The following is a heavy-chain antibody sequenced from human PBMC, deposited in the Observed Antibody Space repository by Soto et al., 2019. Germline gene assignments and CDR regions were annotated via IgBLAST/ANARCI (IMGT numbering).Heavy chain of an antibody. CDR2: IYHSGST. CDR3: ARVPDR. D-gene: IGHD2-2*01. J-gene: IGHJ5*02. V-gene: IGHV4-30-2*01. CDR1: GGSISSGGYS. Sequence: QLQLQESGSGRVKPSQTLSLTCAVSGGSISSGGYSWIWIRQPPGKGLEWIGYIYHSGSTYYNPSLKSRATISVDRSKNQFSLKLGSVTAADTAVYYCARVPDRWGQGTLVTVSS.